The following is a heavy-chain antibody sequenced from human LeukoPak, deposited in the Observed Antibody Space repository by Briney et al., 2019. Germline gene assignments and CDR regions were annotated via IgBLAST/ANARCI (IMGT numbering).Heavy chain of an antibody. J-gene: IGHJ1*01. CDR2: IYPGDSDT. Sequence: GESLKISCKGSGYSFTSYWNGWVRQMPGEGLEWMGIIYPGDSDTRYSPSFQGQVTISADKSISTAYLQWSSLKASDTAMYYCARPDLAAAAPEYFQHWGQGTLVTVSS. CDR3: ARPDLAAAAPEYFQH. CDR1: GYSFTSYW. D-gene: IGHD6-13*01. V-gene: IGHV5-51*01.